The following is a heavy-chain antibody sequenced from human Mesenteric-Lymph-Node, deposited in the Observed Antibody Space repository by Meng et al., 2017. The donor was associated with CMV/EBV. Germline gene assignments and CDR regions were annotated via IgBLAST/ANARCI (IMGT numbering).Heavy chain of an antibody. CDR2: IKHDIATK. CDR1: GLSFRTYG. D-gene: IGHD2-2*01. J-gene: IGHJ6*02. CDR3: ARNPGSSTSTQYCSSTSCYSNGMDV. Sequence: GESLKISCAAAGLSFRTYGMHWVRQAPGKGLEWVAFIKHDIATKNYADSVKGRFTVSRDNAKNSLYLQMNSLRAEDTAVYYCARNPGSSTSTQYCSSTSCYSNGMDVWGQGTTVTVSS. V-gene: IGHV3-30*12.